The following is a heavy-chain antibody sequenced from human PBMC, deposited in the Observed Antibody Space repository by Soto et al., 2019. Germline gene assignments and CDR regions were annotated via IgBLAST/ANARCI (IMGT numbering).Heavy chain of an antibody. D-gene: IGHD3-22*01. CDR1: GYTFTSYD. CDR3: ARSGSGYLAYFQDYGMDV. J-gene: IGHJ6*02. Sequence: QVQLVQSGAEVKKPGASVKVSCKASGYTFTSYDINWVRQATGQGLEWLGWMNANSGNTGYAQKFQGRVTMTRNTPISTAYMELSSLRSEDTAVYYCARSGSGYLAYFQDYGMDVWGQGTTVTVSS. CDR2: MNANSGNT. V-gene: IGHV1-8*01.